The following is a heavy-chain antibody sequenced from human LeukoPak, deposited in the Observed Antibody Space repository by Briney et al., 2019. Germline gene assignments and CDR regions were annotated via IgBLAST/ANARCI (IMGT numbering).Heavy chain of an antibody. J-gene: IGHJ6*03. Sequence: SETLSLTCAVYGGSFSGYYWTWIRQAPGKGLEWIGEINPSGRISYNPSLKSRLAISVDASKNQFSLNLRSLTAADTAVYYCARGRQEVSMIVVVMTAVSYYLDVWGKGTTVTVS. D-gene: IGHD3-22*01. CDR3: ARGRQEVSMIVVVMTAVSYYLDV. V-gene: IGHV4-34*01. CDR2: INPSGRI. CDR1: GGSFSGYY.